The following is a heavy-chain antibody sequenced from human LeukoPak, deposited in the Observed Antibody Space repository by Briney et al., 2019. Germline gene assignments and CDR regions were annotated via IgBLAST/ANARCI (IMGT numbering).Heavy chain of an antibody. Sequence: GSLRLSCGASGFTFSSYAMSWVRQAPGKGLEWVSAISGSGGSTYYADSVKGRFTISRDNSKNTLYLQMNSLRAEDTAVYYCAKDKYYYDSSGYSVGPNWFDPWGQGTLVTVSS. V-gene: IGHV3-23*01. CDR1: GFTFSSYA. D-gene: IGHD3-22*01. J-gene: IGHJ5*02. CDR2: ISGSGGST. CDR3: AKDKYYYDSSGYSVGPNWFDP.